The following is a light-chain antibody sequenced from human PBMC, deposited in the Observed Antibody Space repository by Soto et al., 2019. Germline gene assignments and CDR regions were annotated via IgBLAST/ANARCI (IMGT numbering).Light chain of an antibody. CDR1: SSDVGGYNY. Sequence: QSALTQPASVSGSPGQSITISCTGSSSDVGGYNYVSWYQHHPGEAPKLMIYDVTNRPSGVSNRFSGSKSGNTASLSISGLQAEAEADYYCTSYTGTITPYVFGSGTKLTVL. CDR3: TSYTGTITPYV. CDR2: DVT. J-gene: IGLJ1*01. V-gene: IGLV2-14*03.